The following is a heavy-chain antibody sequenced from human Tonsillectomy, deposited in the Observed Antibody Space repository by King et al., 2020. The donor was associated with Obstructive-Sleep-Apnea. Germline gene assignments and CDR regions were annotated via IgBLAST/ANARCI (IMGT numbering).Heavy chain of an antibody. V-gene: IGHV1-18*04. CDR1: GYTFTIYG. D-gene: IGHD6-19*01. Sequence: QRVQSGAEVKKPGASVKVSCKASGYTFTIYGLSWVRQAPGQGPEWMGWISAYNGNTNYAQKLQGRVTMTTDTSTSKAYMELRSLRSDDTAVYYCARRRGSGPAEDYWGQGTLVTVSS. CDR2: ISAYNGNT. J-gene: IGHJ4*02. CDR3: ARRRGSGPAEDY.